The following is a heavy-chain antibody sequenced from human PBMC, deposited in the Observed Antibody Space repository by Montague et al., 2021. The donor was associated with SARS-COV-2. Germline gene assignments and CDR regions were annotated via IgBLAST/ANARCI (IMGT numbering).Heavy chain of an antibody. V-gene: IGHV3-43*02. CDR1: GFTFDDYA. J-gene: IGHJ4*02. CDR3: AKDIVRDYYDSSGYYGGSVDY. Sequence: SLRLSCAASGFTFDDYAMHWVRQAPGKGLEWVSLISGDGGSTYYADSVKGRFTISRDNSKNSLYLQMNSLRTEDTALYYCAKDIVRDYYDSSGYYGGSVDYWGQGTRVTVSS. D-gene: IGHD3-22*01. CDR2: ISGDGGST.